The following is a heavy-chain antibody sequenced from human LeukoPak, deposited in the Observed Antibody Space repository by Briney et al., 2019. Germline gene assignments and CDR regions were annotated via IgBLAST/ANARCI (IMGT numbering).Heavy chain of an antibody. CDR1: GGSISSSSNY. CDR2: IYYSGST. CDR3: ARDTAMVSLDY. D-gene: IGHD5-18*01. Sequence: SETLSLTCTVSGGSISSSSNYWGWIRQPPGKGLEWIGSIYYSGSTYYNPSLKSRVTISVDTSKNQFSLKLSSVTAADTAVYYCARDTAMVSLDYWGQGTLVTVSS. J-gene: IGHJ4*02. V-gene: IGHV4-39*07.